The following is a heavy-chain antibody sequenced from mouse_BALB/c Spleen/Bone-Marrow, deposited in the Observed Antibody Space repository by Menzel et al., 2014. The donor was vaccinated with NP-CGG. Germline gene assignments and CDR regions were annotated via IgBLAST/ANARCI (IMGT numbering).Heavy chain of an antibody. CDR3: TRSGYYGSSYGYFDV. CDR1: GYTFTSYW. CDR2: IYPGSGST. V-gene: IGHV1S22*01. Sequence: LQQSGSELVRPGASVKLSCKASGYTFTSYWMHWVKQRPGQGLEWIGNIYPGSGSTNYDEKFKSKATLTVDTSSSTAYKQLSSLTSEDSAVYYCTRSGYYGSSYGYFDVWGAGTTVTVSS. J-gene: IGHJ1*01. D-gene: IGHD1-1*01.